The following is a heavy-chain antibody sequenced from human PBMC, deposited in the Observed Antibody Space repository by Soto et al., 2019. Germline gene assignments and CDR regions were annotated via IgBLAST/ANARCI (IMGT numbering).Heavy chain of an antibody. CDR1: GGSIRSSSYY. V-gene: IGHV4-39*01. J-gene: IGHJ4*02. CDR3: ARRASGSYSDY. CDR2: IDYSGST. Sequence: QLQLQESGPGLVKPSETLSLTCTVSGGSIRSSSYYWGWIRQPPGKGLEWIATIDYSGSTYYNPSLKSRVTISVDTSKNQFSLKLSSVTAADTAVYYCARRASGSYSDYWGQGTLVTVSS. D-gene: IGHD3-10*01.